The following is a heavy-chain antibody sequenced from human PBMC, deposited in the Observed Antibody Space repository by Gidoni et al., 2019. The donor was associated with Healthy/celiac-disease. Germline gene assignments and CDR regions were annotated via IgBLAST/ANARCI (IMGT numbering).Heavy chain of an antibody. V-gene: IGHV3-48*02. J-gene: IGHJ6*03. D-gene: IGHD1-7*01. Sequence: EVQLVESGGGLVQPGGSLRPSCAASGFPFSSYSMNWVRQAPGKGLEWVSYISSSSSTIYYADSVKGRFTISRDNAKNSLYLQMNSLRDEDTAVYYCAREGGTDYYYYMDVWGKGTTVTVSS. CDR2: ISSSSSTI. CDR1: GFPFSSYS. CDR3: AREGGTDYYYYMDV.